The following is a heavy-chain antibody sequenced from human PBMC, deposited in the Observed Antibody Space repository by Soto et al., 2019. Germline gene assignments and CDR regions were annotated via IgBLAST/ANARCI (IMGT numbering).Heavy chain of an antibody. D-gene: IGHD3-22*01. J-gene: IGHJ1*01. V-gene: IGHV1-18*01. CDR2: ISAYNGNT. Sequence: ASVKVSCKASGYTFTSYGISWVRQAPGQGLEWMGWISAYNGNTNYAQKLQGRVTMTTDTSTSTAYMELRSLRSDDTAMYYCARGGYYYDSSGHGPVQHWGQGTLVTGSS. CDR3: ARGGYYYDSSGHGPVQH. CDR1: GYTFTSYG.